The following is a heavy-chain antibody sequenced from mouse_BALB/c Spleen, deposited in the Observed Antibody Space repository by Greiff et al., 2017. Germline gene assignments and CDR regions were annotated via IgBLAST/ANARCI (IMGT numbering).Heavy chain of an antibody. V-gene: IGHV1-54*01. CDR2: INPGSGGT. CDR1: GYAFTNYL. CDR3: AREGGLGGGRYFDV. Sequence: QVQLQQSGAELVRPGTSVKVSCKASGYAFTNYLIEWVKQRPGQGLEWIGVINPGSGGTNYNEKFKGKATLTADKSSSTAYMQLSSLTSDDSAVYFCAREGGLGGGRYFDVWGAGTTVTVSS. D-gene: IGHD4-1*01. J-gene: IGHJ1*01.